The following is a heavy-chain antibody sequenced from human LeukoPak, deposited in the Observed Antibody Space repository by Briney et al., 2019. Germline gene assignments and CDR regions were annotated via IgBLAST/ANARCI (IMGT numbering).Heavy chain of an antibody. CDR3: ARYTQDEYSSGWFYFDY. D-gene: IGHD6-19*01. V-gene: IGHV3-33*08. CDR2: IWYDGSNK. Sequence: GGSLRLSCAASGFTFSSYAMHWVRQAPGKGLEWVAVIWYDGSNKYYADSVKGRFTISRDNSKNTLYLQMNSLRAEDTAVCYCARYTQDEYSSGWFYFDYWGQGTLVTVSS. CDR1: GFTFSSYA. J-gene: IGHJ4*02.